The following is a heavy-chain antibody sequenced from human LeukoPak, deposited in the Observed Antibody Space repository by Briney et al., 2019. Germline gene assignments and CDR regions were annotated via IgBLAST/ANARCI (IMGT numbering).Heavy chain of an antibody. Sequence: GGSLRLSCAASGFTFSSYEMNWVRQAPGKGLEWVSYISSSGGTIYYADSVKGRFTISRDNAKNSLYLQMNSLRAEDTAVYYCAKVYRSSSSWRIHDAFDIWGQGTMVTVSS. D-gene: IGHD6-6*01. V-gene: IGHV3-48*03. J-gene: IGHJ3*02. CDR2: ISSSGGTI. CDR3: AKVYRSSSSWRIHDAFDI. CDR1: GFTFSSYE.